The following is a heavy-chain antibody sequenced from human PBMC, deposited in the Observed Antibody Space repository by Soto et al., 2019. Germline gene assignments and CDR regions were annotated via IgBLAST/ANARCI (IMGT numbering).Heavy chain of an antibody. D-gene: IGHD1-26*01. Sequence: QVQLVESGGGVVQPGRSLRLSCAASGFTFSSYAMHWVRQAPGEGLEWVALISHDGSNKNYADSVKGRFTISGDNSKNTLYLQMNSLRADDTAVYYCAREETGAADYWGQGTLVTVSS. CDR3: AREETGAADY. J-gene: IGHJ4*02. CDR2: ISHDGSNK. CDR1: GFTFSSYA. V-gene: IGHV3-30-3*01.